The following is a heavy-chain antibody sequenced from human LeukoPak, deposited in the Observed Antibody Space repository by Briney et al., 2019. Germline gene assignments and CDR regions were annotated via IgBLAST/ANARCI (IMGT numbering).Heavy chain of an antibody. CDR2: ISYDGSNK. CDR1: GCTFSSYG. Sequence: GGSLRLSCAASGCTFSSYGMHWVRQAPAKGLERVAVISYDGSNKYYADSVKGRFTISRDNSKNTLYLQMNSLRAEDTAVYYCAKEPDSGTTKTEDYWGQGTLVTVSS. CDR3: AKEPDSGTTKTEDY. D-gene: IGHD1-1*01. V-gene: IGHV3-30*18. J-gene: IGHJ4*02.